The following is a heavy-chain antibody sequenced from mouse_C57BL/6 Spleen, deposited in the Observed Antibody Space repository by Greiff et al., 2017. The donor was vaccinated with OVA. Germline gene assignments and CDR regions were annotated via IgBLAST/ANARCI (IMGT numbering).Heavy chain of an antibody. Sequence: QVQLKESGAELVRPGASVTLSCKASGYTFTDYEMHWVKQTPVHGLEWIGAIDPETGGTAYNQKFKGKAILTADKSSSTAYMELRSLTSEDSAVYYCTRGGRPYYFDYWGQGTTLTVSS. V-gene: IGHV1-15*01. CDR1: GYTFTDYE. CDR2: IDPETGGT. CDR3: TRGGRPYYFDY. J-gene: IGHJ2*01.